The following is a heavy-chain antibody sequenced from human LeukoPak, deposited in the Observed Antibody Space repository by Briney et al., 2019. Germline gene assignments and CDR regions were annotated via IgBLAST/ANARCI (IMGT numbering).Heavy chain of an antibody. D-gene: IGHD1-26*01. J-gene: IGHJ4*02. Sequence: SETLSLTCTVSGGSISSSSYYWGWIRRPPGKGLEWIGSIYYSGSTYYNPSLKSRVTISVDTSKNQFSLKLSSVTAADTAVYYCARLPIVGATPDFWGQGTLVTVSS. CDR3: ARLPIVGATPDF. V-gene: IGHV4-39*01. CDR1: GGSISSSSYY. CDR2: IYYSGST.